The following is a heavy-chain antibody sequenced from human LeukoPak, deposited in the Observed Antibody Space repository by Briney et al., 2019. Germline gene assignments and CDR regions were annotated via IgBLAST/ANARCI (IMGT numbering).Heavy chain of an antibody. V-gene: IGHV4-34*01. CDR1: GGSFSGYY. J-gene: IGHJ6*02. Sequence: SETLSLTCAVYGGSFSGYYWSWIRQPPGKGLEWIGEINHSRSTNYNPSLKSRVTISVDTSKNQFSLKLSSVTAADTAVYYCARGYYYYGMDVWGQGTTVTVSS. CDR3: ARGYYYYGMDV. CDR2: INHSRST.